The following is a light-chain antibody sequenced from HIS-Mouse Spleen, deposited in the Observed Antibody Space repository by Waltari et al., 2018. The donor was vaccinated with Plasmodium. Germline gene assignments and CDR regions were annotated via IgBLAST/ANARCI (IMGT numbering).Light chain of an antibody. V-gene: IGKV3-15*01. CDR2: GAS. CDR1: QSVSSN. Sequence: EIVMTQSPATLSVSTGARAPLSCRASQSVSSNLAWYQQKPGQAPRLLIYGASTRATGIPARFSGSGSGTEFTLTISSLQSEDFAVYYCQQYNNWSFTFGPGTKVDIK. J-gene: IGKJ3*01. CDR3: QQYNNWSFT.